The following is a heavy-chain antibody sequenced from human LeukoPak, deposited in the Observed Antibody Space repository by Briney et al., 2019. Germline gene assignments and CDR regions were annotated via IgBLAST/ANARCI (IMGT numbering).Heavy chain of an antibody. V-gene: IGHV4-59*01. CDR2: IYYSGGT. CDR3: ARVPGVAVAGPVFDY. D-gene: IGHD6-19*01. J-gene: IGHJ4*02. CDR1: GGSISSYY. Sequence: SETLSLACPVYGGSISSYYWGWIRQPPGKGLGWIGYIYYSGGTNYNTSLKSRVTISVDTPKNQFSLKLRAVTAADTPLFSWARVPGVAVAGPVFDYWGQGTMVTDSS.